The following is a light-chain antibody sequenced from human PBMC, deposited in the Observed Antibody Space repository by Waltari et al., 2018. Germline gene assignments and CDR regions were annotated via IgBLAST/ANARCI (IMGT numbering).Light chain of an antibody. Sequence: MTQSPATLSVSPGERATLSCRASQSVSSTLAWYQQKPGKAPKLLIYKASSLETGVPSRFSGSESGTEFTLTINSLQPDDFATYYCQQYNSYHIFTFGPGTKVEI. CDR2: KAS. CDR3: QQYNSYHIFT. V-gene: IGKV1-5*03. J-gene: IGKJ3*01. CDR1: QSVSST.